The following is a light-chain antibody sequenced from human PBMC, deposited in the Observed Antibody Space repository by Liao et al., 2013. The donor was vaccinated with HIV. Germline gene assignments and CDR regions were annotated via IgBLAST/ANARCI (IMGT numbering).Light chain of an antibody. CDR2: QDN. Sequence: SYELTQPPSVSVAPGETARIPCGENNIGSKSVHWYQLKPGQSPVLVIYQDNKRPFGIPERFSGSNSGNTATLTISGTQPVDEAEYFCQAWDSSAAVVFGGGTTLTVL. CDR3: QAWDSSAAVV. V-gene: IGLV3-9*01. J-gene: IGLJ2*01. CDR1: NIGSKS.